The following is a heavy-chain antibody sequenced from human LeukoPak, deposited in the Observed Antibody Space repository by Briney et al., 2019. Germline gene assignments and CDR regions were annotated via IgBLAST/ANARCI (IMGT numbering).Heavy chain of an antibody. CDR2: ISWHGSTT. CDR1: GFTFDDYT. CDR3: AKDIGDSIGYNYFDS. J-gene: IGHJ4*02. D-gene: IGHD3-22*01. V-gene: IGHV3-43*01. Sequence: GGSLKLSCAASGFTFDDYTMHWVRRAPGKGLEWVSVISWHGSTTKYADSVRGRFTISRDNRKNSLSLQMNSLRPEDTALYYCAKDIGDSIGYNYFDSWGQGTLVTVSS.